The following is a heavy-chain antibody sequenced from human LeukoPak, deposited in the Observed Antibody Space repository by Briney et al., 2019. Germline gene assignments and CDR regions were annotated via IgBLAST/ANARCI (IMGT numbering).Heavy chain of an antibody. CDR3: ARGYIGDLVVVPAAMGFDY. CDR1: VGSISSYY. D-gene: IGHD2-2*01. J-gene: IGHJ4*02. Sequence: SETLSLTCTVSVGSISSYYWGWIRQPPGKGLEGIGYIYYSGSTNYNPSLKSRVTISVDTSKNQFSLKLSSVTAADTAVYYCARGYIGDLVVVPAAMGFDYWGQGTLVTVTS. CDR2: IYYSGST. V-gene: IGHV4-59*01.